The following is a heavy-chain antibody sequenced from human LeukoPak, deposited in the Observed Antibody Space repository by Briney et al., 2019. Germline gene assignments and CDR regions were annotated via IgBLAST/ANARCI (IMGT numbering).Heavy chain of an antibody. CDR3: AKALEYYYYFGMDV. CDR2: ISYDGSYK. CDR1: GFSFSAYG. D-gene: IGHD3-3*01. V-gene: IGHV3-30*18. J-gene: IGHJ6*02. Sequence: GGSLRLSCAASGFSFSAYGMHWVRQAPGKGLEWVALISYDGSYKNYADSVKGRFTISRDNSKNTLYLQMNSLRPDDTAVYYCAKALEYYYYFGMDVWGQGTTVIVSS.